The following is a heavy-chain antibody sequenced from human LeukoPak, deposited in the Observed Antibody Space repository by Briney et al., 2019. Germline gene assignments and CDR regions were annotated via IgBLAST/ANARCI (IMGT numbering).Heavy chain of an antibody. CDR3: ARAGVPGDYGGVAFDI. V-gene: IGHV3-48*03. Sequence: PGGSLRRSCAASGFTFSSYEMNWVRQAPGKGLEWVSYISSSGSTIYYADSVKGRFTISRDNAKNSLYLQMNSLRAEDTAVYYCARAGVPGDYGGVAFDIWGQGTMVTVSS. J-gene: IGHJ3*02. D-gene: IGHD4-17*01. CDR1: GFTFSSYE. CDR2: ISSSGSTI.